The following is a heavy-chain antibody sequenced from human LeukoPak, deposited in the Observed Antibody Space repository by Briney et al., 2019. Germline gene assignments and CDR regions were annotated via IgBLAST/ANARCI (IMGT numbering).Heavy chain of an antibody. CDR1: GFLFRNYW. D-gene: IGHD2-2*02. J-gene: IGHJ4*02. CDR2: IKEDGTIK. V-gene: IGHV3-7*01. Sequence: GGSLRLSCAASGFLFRNYWMSWFRQAPGKGLEWVANIKEDGTIKYYVDSVKGRFTISRDTAKNSVYLQMNSLRVEDTGIYFCARIGYKSSSFDYWGQGTLVTVSS. CDR3: ARIGYKSSSFDY.